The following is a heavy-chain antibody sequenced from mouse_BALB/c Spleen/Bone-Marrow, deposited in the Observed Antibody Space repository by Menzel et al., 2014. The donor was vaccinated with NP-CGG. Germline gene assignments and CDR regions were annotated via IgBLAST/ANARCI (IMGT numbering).Heavy chain of an antibody. J-gene: IGHJ4*01. CDR3: ARKDGGYYVMDY. V-gene: IGHV2-6-4*01. Sequence: VKLMESGPGLVAPSQNLSITCTVSGFSLTRYNIHWIRQPPGKGLEWLRMIWGGGGTDHNSALKSRLRISKDNSKSQIFLKINSLQIDDTAMYYCARKDGGYYVMDYWGQGTSVTVSS. CDR1: GFSLTRYN. D-gene: IGHD2-3*01. CDR2: IWGGGGT.